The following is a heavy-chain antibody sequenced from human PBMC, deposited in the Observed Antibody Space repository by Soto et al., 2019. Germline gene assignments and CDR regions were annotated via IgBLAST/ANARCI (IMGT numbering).Heavy chain of an antibody. CDR2: ISPGSRYP. V-gene: IGHV3-11*06. J-gene: IGHJ5*02. CDR1: GFTFGDSY. CDR3: VRGGGGGLFDP. D-gene: IGHD2-15*01. Sequence: PWGSLRLSCAGSGFTFGDSYMSWIRQAPGKGLEWLSYISPGSRYPAYADSVKGRFTVSRDNAKRSLYLQMMGLTAEDTAIYYCVRGGGGGLFDPWGQGTMVTVSS.